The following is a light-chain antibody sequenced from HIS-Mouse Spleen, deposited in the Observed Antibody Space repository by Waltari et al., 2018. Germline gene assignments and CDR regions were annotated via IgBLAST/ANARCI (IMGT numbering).Light chain of an antibody. CDR1: SSDDGSYNL. Sequence: QSALTQPASVSGSPGQSITIPCTGTSSDDGSYNLVSWYQHHPGKASKLMIYEGSKRPSGVSNRFSGSKSGNTASLTISGLQAEDEADYYCCSYAGSSTFEVFGGGTKLTVL. CDR2: EGS. V-gene: IGLV2-23*03. CDR3: CSYAGSSTFEV. J-gene: IGLJ2*01.